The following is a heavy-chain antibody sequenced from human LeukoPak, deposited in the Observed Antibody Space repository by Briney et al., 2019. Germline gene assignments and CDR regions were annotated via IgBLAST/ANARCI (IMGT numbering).Heavy chain of an antibody. D-gene: IGHD3-22*01. CDR2: IYTSGST. CDR1: GGSISSYY. J-gene: IGHJ3*02. Sequence: SETLSLTCTVSGGSISSYYWSWIRQPAGKGLEWIRRIYTSGSTNYNPSLKSRVTISVDTSKNQFSLKLSSVTTADTAVYYCARYYYDNSGSIYAFDIWGQGTMVTVSS. V-gene: IGHV4-4*07. CDR3: ARYYYDNSGSIYAFDI.